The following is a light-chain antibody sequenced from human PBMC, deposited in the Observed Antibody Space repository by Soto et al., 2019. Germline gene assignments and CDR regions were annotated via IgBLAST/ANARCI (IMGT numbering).Light chain of an antibody. CDR2: EVS. CDR1: SSDVGGYNY. CDR3: SSYAGSNHNWV. Sequence: QSVLTQPPSASGSPGQSVTISCTGTSSDVGGYNYVSWYQQHPGKAPKLMIYEVSKRPSGVPDRFSGSKSGNTASLTVSGLQAEDGADYYCSSYAGSNHNWVFGGGTQLTVL. J-gene: IGLJ3*02. V-gene: IGLV2-8*01.